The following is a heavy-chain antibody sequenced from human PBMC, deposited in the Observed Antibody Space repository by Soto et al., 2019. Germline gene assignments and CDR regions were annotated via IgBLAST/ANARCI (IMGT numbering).Heavy chain of an antibody. CDR3: ARGCSGGSCYSVDYYGMDV. Sequence: SETLSLTCTVSGGSISSYYWSWIRQPPGKGLEWIGYIYYSGSTNYNPSLRSRVTISVDTSKNQFSLKLSSVTAADTAVYYCARGCSGGSCYSVDYYGMDVWGQGTTVTVSS. V-gene: IGHV4-59*01. D-gene: IGHD2-15*01. CDR1: GGSISSYY. J-gene: IGHJ6*02. CDR2: IYYSGST.